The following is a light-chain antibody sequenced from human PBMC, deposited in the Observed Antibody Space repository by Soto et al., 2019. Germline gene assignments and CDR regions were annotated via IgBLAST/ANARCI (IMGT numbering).Light chain of an antibody. CDR3: QQRSNWPRT. CDR1: QSISSNH. CDR2: GTS. Sequence: EIVLTQSPGTLSVSPGERATLSCRASQSISSNHLAWYQQKPGQAPRLLIYGTSSRATGIPDRFSGSGSGTDFTLTISSLEPEDFAVYYCQQRSNWPRTFGQGTKVEIK. J-gene: IGKJ1*01. V-gene: IGKV3D-20*02.